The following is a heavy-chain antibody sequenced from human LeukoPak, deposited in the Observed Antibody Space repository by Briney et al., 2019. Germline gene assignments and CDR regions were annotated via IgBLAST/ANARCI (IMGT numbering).Heavy chain of an antibody. Sequence: SETLSLICAVSGVSFNNYYWSWVRQTPGKGLEWIGEINHSGYTNDSPSLKSRVTLSIDTSRKQFSLNLRSVTVADTGIYYCTRMTTGHDYWGQGTLVTVSS. J-gene: IGHJ4*02. D-gene: IGHD4-17*01. V-gene: IGHV4-34*01. CDR3: TRMTTGHDY. CDR2: INHSGYT. CDR1: GVSFNNYY.